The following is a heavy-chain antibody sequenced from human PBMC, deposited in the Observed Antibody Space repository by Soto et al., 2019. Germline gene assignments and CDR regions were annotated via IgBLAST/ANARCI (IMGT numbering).Heavy chain of an antibody. D-gene: IGHD3-16*01. CDR1: GYTFIRYG. CDR3: ARGGYYDTSWGKLSHYGLEV. J-gene: IGHJ6*02. V-gene: IGHV1-18*01. Sequence: QVQLAQSANEVKKPGASVRVSCKAAGYTFIRYGIAWVRQAPGQGLEWMGWISPYNDYTVYAQKFQGRVSMTADTSTRTMYMTLTGLKSDDTAVYYCARGGYYDTSWGKLSHYGLEVGVQGTSVSVSS. CDR2: ISPYNDYT.